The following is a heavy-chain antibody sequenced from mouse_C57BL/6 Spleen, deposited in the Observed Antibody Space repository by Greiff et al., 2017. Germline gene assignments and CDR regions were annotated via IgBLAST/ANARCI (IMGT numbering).Heavy chain of an antibody. CDR3: ARDRSGSYYFDY. V-gene: IGHV1-80*01. CDR1: GYAFSSYW. J-gene: IGHJ2*01. CDR2: IYPGDGDT. Sequence: QVQLQQSGAELVKPGASVKISCKASGYAFSSYWMNWVKQRPGKGLEWIGQIYPGDGDTNYNGKFKGKATLTADKSSSTAYMQLSSLTSEDSAVDFCARDRSGSYYFDYWGQGTTLTVSS. D-gene: IGHD3-2*02.